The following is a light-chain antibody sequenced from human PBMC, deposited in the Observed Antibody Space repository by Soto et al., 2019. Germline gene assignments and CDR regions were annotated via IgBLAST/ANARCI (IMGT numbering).Light chain of an antibody. V-gene: IGKV4-1*01. CDR3: QQFGSSPGFT. J-gene: IGKJ3*01. CDR2: GTS. CDR1: QSVLYSSNNKNY. Sequence: DIVMTQSPDSLAVSLGERATINCKSSQSVLYSSNNKNYLAWYQQKPGQAPRLLIYGTSSRATGIPDRFSGSGSGTDFTLTISRLEPEDFAVYYCQQFGSSPGFTFGPGTKVDIK.